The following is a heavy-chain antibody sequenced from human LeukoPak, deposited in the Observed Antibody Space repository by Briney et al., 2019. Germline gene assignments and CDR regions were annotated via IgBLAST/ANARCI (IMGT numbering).Heavy chain of an antibody. J-gene: IGHJ3*02. CDR2: IKSDGSST. CDR3: ARGSQYYGSATFDI. Sequence: PGGSLRLSCAASGFIFSDYYMTWIRQAPGKGLVWVSRIKSDGSSTTSADSVTGRFTISRDNAKNTLYLQMNSLRAEDTAVYYCARGSQYYGSATFDIWGQGTMVTVSS. CDR1: GFIFSDYY. D-gene: IGHD2/OR15-2a*01. V-gene: IGHV3-74*01.